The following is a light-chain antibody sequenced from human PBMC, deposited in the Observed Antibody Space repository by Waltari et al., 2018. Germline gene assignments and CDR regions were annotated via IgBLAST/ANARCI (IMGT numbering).Light chain of an antibody. CDR1: TSDIGAYDL. V-gene: IGLV2-14*01. CDR3: ASYVNSFALV. J-gene: IGLJ2*01. CDR2: EVK. Sequence: HSALTQPASVSGSPGQSISISCAGTTSDIGAYDLVSWYQKYPGKVPNLIIYEVKNRPSDISPRFSASKSGDTASLTISGLQAEDEAEYYCASYVNSFALVFGGGTKVSVL.